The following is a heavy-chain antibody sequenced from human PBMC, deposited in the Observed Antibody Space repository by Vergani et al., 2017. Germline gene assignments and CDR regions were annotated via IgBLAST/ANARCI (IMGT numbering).Heavy chain of an antibody. CDR1: GFTFSNAW. V-gene: IGHV3-15*01. J-gene: IGHJ4*02. CDR2: IKSKTDGGTT. Sequence: EVQLVESGGGLVQPGGSLRLSCAASGFTFSNAWMSWVRQAPGKGLEWVGRIKSKTDGGTTDYAAPVKGRFTISRDDSKNTLYLQMNSLKTEDTAVYYCTTDPITYYYDSSGPPTGDYWGQGTLVTVSS. D-gene: IGHD3-22*01. CDR3: TTDPITYYYDSSGPPTGDY.